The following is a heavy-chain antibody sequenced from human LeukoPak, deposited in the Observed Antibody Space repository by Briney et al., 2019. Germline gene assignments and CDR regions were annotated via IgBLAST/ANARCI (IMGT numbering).Heavy chain of an antibody. J-gene: IGHJ4*02. V-gene: IGHV1-46*01. CDR2: INPSGGST. D-gene: IGHD2/OR15-2a*01. CDR1: GYIFTSYY. CDR3: ARHKEVGDYYYFDY. Sequence: GASVKVSCKASGYIFTSYYMHWVRQAPGQGLEWMGIINPSGGSTSYTQKFQGRVTMTRDTSTTTVYMGLSSLRSQDTAVYYCARHKEVGDYYYFDYWGQGTLVTVSS.